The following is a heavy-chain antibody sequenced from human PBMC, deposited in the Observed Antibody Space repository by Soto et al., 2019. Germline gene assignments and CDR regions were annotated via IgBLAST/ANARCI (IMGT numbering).Heavy chain of an antibody. CDR1: GGTISSYY. V-gene: IGHV4-59*12. CDR3: ATGRISRGLDV. CDR2: IYSRGTT. J-gene: IGHJ6*02. Sequence: SETLSLSCRVSGGTISSYYWSWIRQPPGKGLEWIGYIYSRGTTSYSPSLKSRATILVDTSKNQFSLRLTSVTATDTAVYYCATGRISRGLDVWGQGTTVTVSS.